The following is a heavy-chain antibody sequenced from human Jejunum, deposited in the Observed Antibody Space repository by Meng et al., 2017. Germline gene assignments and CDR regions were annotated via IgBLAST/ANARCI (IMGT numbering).Heavy chain of an antibody. CDR3: ARDGVSYTMVRGPTY. V-gene: IGHV1-18*01. Sequence: QVQQIQSGAEVKKPGASLKVSCKAPGNRVTSFGITWVRQAPGQGLEWMGWISTYNGQTNLAQKFQDRVTMTTDTSTTTVYMELRSLRSDDTAVYYCARDGVSYTMVRGPTYWGQGTLVTVSS. CDR2: ISTYNGQT. J-gene: IGHJ4*02. CDR1: GNRVTSFG. D-gene: IGHD3-10*01.